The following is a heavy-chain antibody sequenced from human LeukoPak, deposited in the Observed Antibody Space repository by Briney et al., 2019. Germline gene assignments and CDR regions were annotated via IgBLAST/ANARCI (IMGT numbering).Heavy chain of an antibody. J-gene: IGHJ1*01. CDR1: GFTFSGYA. Sequence: PGGSLRLSCAASGFTFSGYAMSWVRQAPGKGLEWVSSITTSGGSTSYADSVRGRFTISRDNSKNTLYLQMNSLRALDTALYYCVCYDNAAEYFHYWGQGTLVTVSS. CDR2: ITTSGGST. CDR3: VCYDNAAEYFHY. D-gene: IGHD3-22*01. V-gene: IGHV3-23*01.